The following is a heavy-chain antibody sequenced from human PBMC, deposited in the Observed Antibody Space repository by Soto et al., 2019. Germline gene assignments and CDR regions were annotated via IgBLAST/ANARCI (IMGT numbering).Heavy chain of an antibody. CDR2: MQLSSGRT. V-gene: IGHV1-8*01. CDR1: GYSFTSLD. J-gene: IGHJ4*02. Sequence: QLKLVKSGAEVREPGASVKFSCKASGYSFTSLDINWVRQTTGQGLEGRGWMQLSSGRTGYAQKFQGRVTMNRDTSINTAYMELSSLTSDDTAFYYCARGVTAGVDYWGQGTLVTVSS. D-gene: IGHD1-26*01. CDR3: ARGVTAGVDY.